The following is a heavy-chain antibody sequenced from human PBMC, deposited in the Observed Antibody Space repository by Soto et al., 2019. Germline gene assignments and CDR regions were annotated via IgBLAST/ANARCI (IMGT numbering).Heavy chain of an antibody. CDR3: ATDRTPAYYYDSSGYYSLDY. D-gene: IGHD3-22*01. J-gene: IGHJ4*02. CDR1: GYTLTELS. Sequence: ASVKVSCKVSGYTLTELSMHWVRQAPGKGLEWMGGFDPEDGETIYAQKFQGRVTMTEDTSTDTAYMELSSLRSEDTAVYYCATDRTPAYYYDSSGYYSLDYWGQGTLVTVSS. V-gene: IGHV1-24*01. CDR2: FDPEDGET.